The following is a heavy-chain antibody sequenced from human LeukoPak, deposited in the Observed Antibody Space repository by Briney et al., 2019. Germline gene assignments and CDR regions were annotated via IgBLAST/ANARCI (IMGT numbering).Heavy chain of an antibody. CDR3: ARDPMSSSWLPLAWFDP. J-gene: IGHJ5*02. CDR2: INHSGST. V-gene: IGHV4-34*01. CDR1: GGSFSGYH. Sequence: PSETLSLTCAVYGGSFSGYHWSWIRQPPGKGLEWIGEINHSGSTNYNPSLKSRVTISVDTSKNQFSLKLSSVTAADTAVYYCARDPMSSSWLPLAWFDPWGQGTLVTVSS. D-gene: IGHD6-13*01.